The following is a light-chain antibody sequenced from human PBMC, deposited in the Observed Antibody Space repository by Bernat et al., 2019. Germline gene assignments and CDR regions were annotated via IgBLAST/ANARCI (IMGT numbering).Light chain of an antibody. Sequence: EIVLTQSPATLSLSPGERATLSCRASQSVSSYIAWYQQKPGQAPRLLMYDASNRAIGIPARFSGSGSGTDFTLTISSLEPEDFAVYYCQDRSNWFGGGNKVEIK. CDR2: DAS. CDR3: QDRSNW. CDR1: QSVSSY. J-gene: IGKJ4*01. V-gene: IGKV3-11*01.